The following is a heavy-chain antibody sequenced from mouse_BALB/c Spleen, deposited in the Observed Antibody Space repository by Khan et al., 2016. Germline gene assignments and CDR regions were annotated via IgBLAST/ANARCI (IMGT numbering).Heavy chain of an antibody. Sequence: EVQLQESGPGLVKPSQSLSLTCTVTGYSITSDYAWNWIRQFPGNKLEWMGYISYSGSTSYNPSLKSRISITRDTSKNQFFLQLNSVTTEDTATYYCARYYYGISYFDYWGQGTTLTVSS. J-gene: IGHJ2*01. CDR1: GYSITSDYA. CDR3: ARYYYGISYFDY. CDR2: ISYSGST. D-gene: IGHD1-1*01. V-gene: IGHV3-2*02.